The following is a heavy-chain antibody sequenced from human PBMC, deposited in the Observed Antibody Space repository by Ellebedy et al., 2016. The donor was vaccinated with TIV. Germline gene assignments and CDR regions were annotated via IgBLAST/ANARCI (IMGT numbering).Heavy chain of an antibody. J-gene: IGHJ4*02. D-gene: IGHD3-22*01. CDR1: GFTVSSND. CDR2: IYSGGST. Sequence: GESLKISXAVSGFTVSSNDMNWVRQAPGKGLEWVSVIYSGGSTYYADSVKGRFTISRDNSKNTLYLQMNSLRAEDTAVYYCARETPYYYDSSGYLDWGQGTLVTVSS. CDR3: ARETPYYYDSSGYLD. V-gene: IGHV3-53*01.